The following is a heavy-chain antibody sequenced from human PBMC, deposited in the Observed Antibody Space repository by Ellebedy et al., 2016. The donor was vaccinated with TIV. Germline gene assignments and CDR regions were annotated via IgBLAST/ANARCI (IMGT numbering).Heavy chain of an antibody. Sequence: GESLKISXAASGFSLSNSFMSWIRQAPGKGLEWVSTLTADGRSTYFADSVKGRFTISRDNSKNTAYLQMNSLRSGDTAVYYCRPGHYSDAWGQGTLVTVSS. J-gene: IGHJ4*02. CDR1: GFSLSNSF. V-gene: IGHV3-23*01. CDR2: LTADGRST. CDR3: RPGHYSDA.